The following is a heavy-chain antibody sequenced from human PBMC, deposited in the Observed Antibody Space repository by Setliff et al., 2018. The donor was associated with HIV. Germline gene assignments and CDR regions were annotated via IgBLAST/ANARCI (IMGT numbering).Heavy chain of an antibody. CDR3: SRDPKNRPEDVFDI. J-gene: IGHJ3*02. CDR1: GFAFGDYV. Sequence: PGESLKISCTASGFAFGDYVVSWTRQAPGKGLEWVGFIRSKRYGGTAEYGASVKGRFTVSRDDSKNIAYLQMNSLKTEDTAVYYCSRDPKNRPEDVFDIWGQGTMVTVSS. CDR2: IRSKRYGGTA. V-gene: IGHV3-49*03.